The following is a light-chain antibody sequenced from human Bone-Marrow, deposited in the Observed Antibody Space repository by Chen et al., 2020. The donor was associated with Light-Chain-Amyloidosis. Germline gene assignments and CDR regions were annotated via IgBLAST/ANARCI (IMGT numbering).Light chain of an antibody. V-gene: IGLV3-21*02. Sequence: SYVLTQPSSVSVAPGQTATIACGGNNIGSTSVHWYQQTPGQAPLLVVYDDSDRPSGIPERLAGSNSGYTATLTISRVEAGDEADYYCQVWERSSDRPVFGGGTKLTVL. CDR2: DDS. J-gene: IGLJ3*02. CDR1: NIGSTS. CDR3: QVWERSSDRPV.